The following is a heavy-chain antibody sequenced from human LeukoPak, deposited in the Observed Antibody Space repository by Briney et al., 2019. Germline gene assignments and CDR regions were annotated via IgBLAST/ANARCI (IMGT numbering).Heavy chain of an antibody. J-gene: IGHJ3*02. V-gene: IGHV3-48*03. Sequence: GGSLRLSCAASGLTFSSYEMNWVRQAPGKGLEWVSYISSSGSTIYYAGSVKGRFTLSTNTAKNTLYLQMNSVRVDDTAVYYCVREDRILLVNDGFDIWGLGTMVTVSS. CDR1: GLTFSSYE. CDR3: VREDRILLVNDGFDI. CDR2: ISSSGSTI. D-gene: IGHD4-23*01.